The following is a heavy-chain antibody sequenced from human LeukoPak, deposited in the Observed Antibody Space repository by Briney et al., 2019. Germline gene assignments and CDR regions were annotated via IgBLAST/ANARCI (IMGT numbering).Heavy chain of an antibody. Sequence: GASVKVSCKASGYTFTGYYMHWVRQAPGQGLEWMGWINPNSGGTNYLQKFQGRITMTRDTSISTAYMELSRLRSDDTAVYYCARGAYDSSGYCFDYWGQGTLVTVSS. CDR2: INPNSGGT. J-gene: IGHJ4*02. D-gene: IGHD3-22*01. CDR1: GYTFTGYY. CDR3: ARGAYDSSGYCFDY. V-gene: IGHV1-2*02.